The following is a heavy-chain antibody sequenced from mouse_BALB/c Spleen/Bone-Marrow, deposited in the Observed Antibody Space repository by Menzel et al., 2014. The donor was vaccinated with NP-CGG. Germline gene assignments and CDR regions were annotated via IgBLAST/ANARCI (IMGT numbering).Heavy chain of an antibody. CDR2: INPASSTI. CDR1: GFDFSRYW. J-gene: IGHJ3*01. CDR3: AKNYCYGYVAY. Sequence: EVKLVESGGGLVQPGGSLKLSCAASGFDFSRYWMTWVRQAPGKGLEWIGEINPASSTINYTPSLKDKFIISRDNAKNTLYLQMSKVRSEDTALYYCAKNYCYGYVAYWGQGTLVTVSA. D-gene: IGHD1-2*01. V-gene: IGHV4-1*02.